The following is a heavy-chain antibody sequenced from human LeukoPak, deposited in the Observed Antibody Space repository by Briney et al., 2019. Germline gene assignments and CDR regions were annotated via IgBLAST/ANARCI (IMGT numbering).Heavy chain of an antibody. J-gene: IGHJ4*02. CDR1: GFTFSSYW. V-gene: IGHV3-23*01. CDR3: AKGSYYDSSGYYYFDY. D-gene: IGHD3-22*01. CDR2: ISASSSI. Sequence: PGGSLRLSCAASGFTFSSYWMSWVRQAPGKGLEWVSGISASSSIYYADSVKGRFTISRDNSKNTLYLQVNSLRADDTAVYYCAKGSYYDSSGYYYFDYWGQGTLVTVSS.